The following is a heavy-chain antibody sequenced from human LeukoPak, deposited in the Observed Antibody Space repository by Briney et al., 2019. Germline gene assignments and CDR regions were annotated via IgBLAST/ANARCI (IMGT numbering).Heavy chain of an antibody. V-gene: IGHV3-23*01. D-gene: IGHD3-10*01. Sequence: GGSLRLSCAASGFTFSNYAMNWVRQAPGKGLEWVSGVSSSGGSTYYADSVKGRFTISGDNSKNTLYLQMNSLRAEDTAVYYCAKREGYGSSDYWGQGTLVTVSS. CDR3: AKREGYGSSDY. J-gene: IGHJ4*02. CDR1: GFTFSNYA. CDR2: VSSSGGST.